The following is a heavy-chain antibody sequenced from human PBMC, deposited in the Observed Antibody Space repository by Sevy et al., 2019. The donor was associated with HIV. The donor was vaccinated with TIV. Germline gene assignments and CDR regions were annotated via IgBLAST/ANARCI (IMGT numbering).Heavy chain of an antibody. J-gene: IGHJ4*02. Sequence: GGSLRLSCAASGFTFEDYAMHWVRQAPGKGLEWVSGISWNSGSIGYADAVKGRFTISRDNAKNSLYLQMNSLRAEDTALYYCEKEHKFDWSFDYWGQGTLVTVSS. CDR3: EKEHKFDWSFDY. D-gene: IGHD3-9*01. CDR1: GFTFEDYA. V-gene: IGHV3-9*01. CDR2: ISWNSGSI.